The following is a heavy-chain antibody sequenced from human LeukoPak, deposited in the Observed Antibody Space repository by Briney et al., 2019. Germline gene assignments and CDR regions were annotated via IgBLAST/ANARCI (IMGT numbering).Heavy chain of an antibody. CDR3: ARVPYSSSWYVFDY. CDR2: ISSSGSTI. V-gene: IGHV3-48*03. J-gene: IGHJ4*02. D-gene: IGHD6-13*01. CDR1: GFTFSSYE. Sequence: PGGSLRLSCAASGFTFSSYEMNWVRQAPGKGLEWVSYISSSGSTIYYADSVKGRFTISRDNAKNPLYLQMNSLRAEDTAVYYCARVPYSSSWYVFDYWAQGTLVTVSS.